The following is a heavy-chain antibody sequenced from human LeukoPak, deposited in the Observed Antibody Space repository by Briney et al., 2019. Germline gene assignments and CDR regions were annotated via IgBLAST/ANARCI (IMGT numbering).Heavy chain of an antibody. V-gene: IGHV1-8*01. Sequence: ASVKVSCKASENTFINDDVNWVRQATGQGLEWMGWMNPNSGDTGYAQKFQGRVTMTWNTSISTAYMRLSSLRSEDTAIYYCARGPFFQIAAAGFDSWSQGTPVTVSS. J-gene: IGHJ4*02. D-gene: IGHD6-13*01. CDR2: MNPNSGDT. CDR3: ARGPFFQIAAAGFDS. CDR1: ENTFINDD.